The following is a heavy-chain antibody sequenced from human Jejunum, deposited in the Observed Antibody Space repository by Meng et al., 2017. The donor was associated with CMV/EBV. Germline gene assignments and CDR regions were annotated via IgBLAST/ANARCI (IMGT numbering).Heavy chain of an antibody. CDR1: GFTFDTYG. D-gene: IGHD4-23*01. J-gene: IGHJ4*02. CDR2: ISISSYT. CDR3: ARVVKGGNYLEY. V-gene: IGHV3-21*01. Sequence: SGFTFDTYGMSWVRQAPGKGLEWVSSISISSYTYYADSVKGRFTISRDNAKNSLYLQMNSLRAEDTAVYYCARVVKGGNYLEYWGQGTLVTVSS.